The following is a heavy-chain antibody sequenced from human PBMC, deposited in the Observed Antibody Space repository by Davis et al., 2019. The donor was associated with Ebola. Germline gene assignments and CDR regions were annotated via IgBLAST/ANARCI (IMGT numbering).Heavy chain of an antibody. D-gene: IGHD5-18*01. J-gene: IGHJ6*02. CDR3: ARGSIQLWLRDYYYYGMDV. CDR2: IYYSGST. CDR1: GGSISSSSYY. Sequence: MPSETLSLTCTVSGGSISSSSYYWGWIRQPPGKGLEWIGSIYYSGSTYYNPSLKSRVTISVDTSKNQFSLQLNSVTPEDTAVYYCARGSIQLWLRDYYYYGMDVWGQGTTVTVSS. V-gene: IGHV4-39*01.